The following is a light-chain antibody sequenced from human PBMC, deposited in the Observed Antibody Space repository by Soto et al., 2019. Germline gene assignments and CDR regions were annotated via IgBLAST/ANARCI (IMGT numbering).Light chain of an antibody. CDR2: TAS. CDR1: QGIGTW. Sequence: DIQMTQSPSSVSASVGDRLTITCRACQGIGTWLAWYQQKPGKAPKILIYTASSLHSGDPSRFSGSGSGTDFTLTIISLQPEDFATYYCQQTNIFPGAFGQGTKLEIK. J-gene: IGKJ2*01. CDR3: QQTNIFPGA. V-gene: IGKV1-12*01.